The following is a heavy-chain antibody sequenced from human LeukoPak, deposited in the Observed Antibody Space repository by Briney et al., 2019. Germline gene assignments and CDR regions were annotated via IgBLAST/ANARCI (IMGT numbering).Heavy chain of an antibody. CDR1: GYTFTSYY. CDR2: LKLSAGST. D-gene: IGHD5/OR15-5a*01. V-gene: IGHV1-46*01. CDR3: AREPPVSYLFDF. Sequence: ASVKVSCKASGYTFTSYYIHWMRQAPGQGLEWMGILKLSAGSTIYVQKFQGRVTMTTDTSTSTVYMELSSLRSEDTAVYYCAREPPVSYLFDFWGQGTLVTVSS. J-gene: IGHJ4*02.